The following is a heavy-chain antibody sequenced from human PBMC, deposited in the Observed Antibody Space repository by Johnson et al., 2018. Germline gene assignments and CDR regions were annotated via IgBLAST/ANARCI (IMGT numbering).Heavy chain of an antibody. D-gene: IGHD7-27*01. V-gene: IGHV3-66*02. CDR2: IYSGGTT. CDR1: GFTVNNNY. J-gene: IGHJ6*03. Sequence: VQLVESGGGLVQPGGSLRLSCAASGFTVNNNYMTWVRQAPGTGLEWVSVIYSGGTTYYADSVKGRFTVSRDNSKNTLYLQMNSLRAEDTAVYFVVRDSLGTMTNPRNYFYYFYMDVWGKGTTVTVSS. CDR3: VRDSLGTMTNPRNYFYYFYMDV.